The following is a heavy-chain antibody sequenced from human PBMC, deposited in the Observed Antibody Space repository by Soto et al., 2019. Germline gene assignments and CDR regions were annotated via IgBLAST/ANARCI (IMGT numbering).Heavy chain of an antibody. V-gene: IGHV4-59*12. D-gene: IGHD6-13*01. CDR2: IHYSGSA. Sequence: SETLSLTCTVSAGSISGSYWSWIRQPPGRELELVAYIHYSGSAYYNPSLRSRVTISVDTSKNQFSLKVNSVNTADTAVYYCERVGRIAAAGNWLDPWGQGTLVTVSS. CDR3: ERVGRIAAAGNWLDP. CDR1: AGSISGSY. J-gene: IGHJ5*02.